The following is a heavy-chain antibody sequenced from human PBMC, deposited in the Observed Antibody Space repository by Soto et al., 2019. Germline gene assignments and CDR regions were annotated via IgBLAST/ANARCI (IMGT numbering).Heavy chain of an antibody. CDR2: TYYRSKWYN. V-gene: IGHV6-1*01. CDR3: ARARYNWNSNGFDP. J-gene: IGHJ5*02. Sequence: PPPTLSLACAISGDNVPSNSAAWNWIRQSPSRGLEWLGRTYYRSKWYNDYAVSVKSRITITPDTSKNQFSLQLNSVTPEDTAVYSCARARYNWNSNGFDPWGKGTLVTVSS. CDR1: GDNVPSNSAA. D-gene: IGHD1-7*01.